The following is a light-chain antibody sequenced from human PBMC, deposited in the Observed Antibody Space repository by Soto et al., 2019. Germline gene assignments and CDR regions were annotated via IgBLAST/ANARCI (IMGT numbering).Light chain of an antibody. CDR3: QHYDEYPWT. J-gene: IGKJ1*01. V-gene: IGKV1-5*01. CDR2: DAS. Sequence: DILMTQSPSFLSASVGDIVTITCRATQSISASLAWYQQKPGEAPTLLIYDASSLESGVPSRFSGGGSETEFTLTISSLQPDDVATYYCQHYDEYPWTFGQGTKVDI. CDR1: QSISAS.